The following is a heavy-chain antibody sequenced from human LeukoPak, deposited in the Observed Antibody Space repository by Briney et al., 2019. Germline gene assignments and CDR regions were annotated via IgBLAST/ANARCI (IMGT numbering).Heavy chain of an antibody. CDR2: INPNSGNT. Sequence: GSVKVSCKASGYTFTSYDINWVRQATGQGLEWMGWINPNSGNTGYAQKFQGRVTMTRNTSISTACMELSSLRSEDTAVYYCARGLGAAAPFDYWGQGTLVTVSS. J-gene: IGHJ4*02. CDR3: ARGLGAAAPFDY. CDR1: GYTFTSYD. D-gene: IGHD6-13*01. V-gene: IGHV1-8*01.